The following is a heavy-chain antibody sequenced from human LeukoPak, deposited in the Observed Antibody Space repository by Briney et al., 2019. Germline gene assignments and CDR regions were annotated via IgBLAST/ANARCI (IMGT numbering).Heavy chain of an antibody. CDR3: ARGGYSGYDSPRLDY. Sequence: SQTLSLTCTVSGGSISSGGYYWSWIRQHPGKGLEWIGYIYCSGSTYYNPSLKSRVTISVDTSKNQFSLKLSSVTAADTAVYYCARGGYSGYDSPRLDYWGQGTLVTVSS. J-gene: IGHJ4*02. CDR2: IYCSGST. V-gene: IGHV4-31*03. D-gene: IGHD5-12*01. CDR1: GGSISSGGYY.